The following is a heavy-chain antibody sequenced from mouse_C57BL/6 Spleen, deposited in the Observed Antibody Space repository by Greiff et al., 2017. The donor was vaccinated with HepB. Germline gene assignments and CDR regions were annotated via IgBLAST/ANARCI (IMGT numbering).Heavy chain of an antibody. CDR1: GYTFTDYY. D-gene: IGHD2-1*01. CDR2: IGPGSGST. J-gene: IGHJ3*01. V-gene: IGHV1-77*01. Sequence: VQLQQSGAELVKPGASVKISCKASGYTFTDYYINWVKQRPGQGLEWIGKIGPGSGSTYYNEKFKGKATLTADKSSSTAYMQLSSLTSEDSAVYLWARSNGNYPAWFAYWGQGTLVTVSA. CDR3: ARSNGNYPAWFAY.